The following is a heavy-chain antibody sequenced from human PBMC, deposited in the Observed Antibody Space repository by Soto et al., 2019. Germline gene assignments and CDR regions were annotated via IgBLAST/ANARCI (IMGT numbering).Heavy chain of an antibody. CDR1: GGTFNSYA. Sequence: SVKVSCKASGGTFNSYAISWVRKAPGQGLEWMGGIIPIFGTANYAQKFQGRVTITADESTSTAYMELSSLRSEDTAVYYCARHPGGGGYYYGMDVWGQGTTVTVSS. CDR2: IIPIFGTA. CDR3: ARHPGGGGYYYGMDV. V-gene: IGHV1-69*13. D-gene: IGHD2-15*01. J-gene: IGHJ6*02.